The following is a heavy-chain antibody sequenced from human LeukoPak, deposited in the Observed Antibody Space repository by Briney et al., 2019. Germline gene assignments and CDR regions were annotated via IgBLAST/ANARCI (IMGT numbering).Heavy chain of an antibody. V-gene: IGHV4-38-2*02. CDR3: ASIGPVRGNVVTPFDY. Sequence: SETLSLTCTVSGYSISSGYYWAWIRQPPGKGLEWIATIDYSGTTYYNPSLKSRVTISVDTSKNQFSLKLSSVTAADTAVYYCASIGPVRGNVVTPFDYWGQGTLVTVSS. J-gene: IGHJ4*02. D-gene: IGHD2-21*02. CDR1: GYSISSGYY. CDR2: IDYSGTT.